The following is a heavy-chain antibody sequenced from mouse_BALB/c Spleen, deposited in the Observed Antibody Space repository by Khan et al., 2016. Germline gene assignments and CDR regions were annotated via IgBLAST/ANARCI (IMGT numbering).Heavy chain of an antibody. CDR3: RRDDGYYWYFDV. D-gene: IGHD2-3*01. CDR2: INSDGSAI. Sequence: EVQLLETGGGLVQPGGSRGLSCEGSGFTFSGFWMSWVRQTPGKTPEWIGDINSDGSAINYAPSIQDRFTIFRDNDKSTLNLQMSHVRSEDTATYFCRRDDGYYWYFDVWGAGAAVTVSS. J-gene: IGHJ1*01. V-gene: IGHV11-2*02. CDR1: GFTFSGFW.